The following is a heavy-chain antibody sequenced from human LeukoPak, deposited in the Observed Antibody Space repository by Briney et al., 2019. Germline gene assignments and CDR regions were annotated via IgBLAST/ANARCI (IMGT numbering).Heavy chain of an antibody. CDR3: ERGDYIRGNIHYNAEYFQH. CDR2: IDYFGNT. Sequence: SQTLSLTCIVSNGSISSYYWSWIRQPAGRRLEWIGYIDYFGNTHYNPSLKSRVPMSLDKSLRQFFLRLSSVTASDSAVYFCERGDYIRGNIHYNAEYFQHWGQGILVTVSS. D-gene: IGHD3-16*01. CDR1: NGSISSYY. V-gene: IGHV4-59*01. J-gene: IGHJ1*01.